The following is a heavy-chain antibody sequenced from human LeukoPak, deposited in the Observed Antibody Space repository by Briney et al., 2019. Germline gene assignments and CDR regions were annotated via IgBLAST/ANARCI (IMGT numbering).Heavy chain of an antibody. V-gene: IGHV1-2*02. D-gene: IGHD6-19*01. CDR2: INSNSGGT. Sequence: ASVKVSCKAPGYTFTGYYMHWVRQAPGQGLEWMGWINSNSGGTNYAQKFQGRVTMTRDTSISTAYMELSRLRSDDTAVYYCARDVQQWLVPGFDAFDIWGQGTMVTVSS. CDR3: ARDVQQWLVPGFDAFDI. CDR1: GYTFTGYY. J-gene: IGHJ3*02.